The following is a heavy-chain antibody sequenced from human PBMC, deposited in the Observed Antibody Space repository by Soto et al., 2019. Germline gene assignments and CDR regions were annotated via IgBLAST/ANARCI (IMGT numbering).Heavy chain of an antibody. J-gene: IGHJ6*02. CDR1: GFTVSSNY. V-gene: IGHV3-53*01. Sequence: EVQLVESGGGLIQPGGSLRLSCAASGFTVSSNYMSWVRQAPGKGLEWVSVIYSGGSTYYADSVKGRFTISRDNSKNTLYRQMNSLRAEDTAVYYCARVPPDEGYYYGMDVWGQGTTVTVSS. CDR3: ARVPPDEGYYYGMDV. CDR2: IYSGGST.